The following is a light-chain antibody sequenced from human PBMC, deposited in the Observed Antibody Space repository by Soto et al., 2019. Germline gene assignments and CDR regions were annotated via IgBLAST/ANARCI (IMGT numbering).Light chain of an antibody. CDR1: QSVSSKS. Sequence: EIVLTQSPGTLSLSPGERATLSCWASQSVSSKSLAWYQQKPGQAPRLLIYGASSRATGIPDRFSGSGSGTDFTLTISRLEPEDFAVYSWHQYGSSPWTFGQGTKLEIK. CDR3: HQYGSSPWT. J-gene: IGKJ1*01. V-gene: IGKV3-20*01. CDR2: GAS.